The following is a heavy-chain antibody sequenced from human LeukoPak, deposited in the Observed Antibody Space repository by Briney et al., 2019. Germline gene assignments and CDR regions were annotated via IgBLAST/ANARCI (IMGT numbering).Heavy chain of an antibody. CDR2: ISHDGSNK. V-gene: IGHV3-30*04. CDR1: GFTFSSYA. J-gene: IGHJ5*02. CDR3: ASDQHTS. Sequence: GGSLRLSCAASGFTFSSYAMHWVRQAPGKGLEWVAVISHDGSNKYYADSVKGPFTVSRDNSKNTLYLQMNSLRAEDTAAYYCASDQHTSWGQGTLVTVSS. D-gene: IGHD2-21*01.